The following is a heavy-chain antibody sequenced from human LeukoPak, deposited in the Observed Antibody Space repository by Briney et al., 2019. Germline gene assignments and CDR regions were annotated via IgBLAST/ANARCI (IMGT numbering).Heavy chain of an antibody. CDR1: GYTFTGYY. V-gene: IGHV1-2*02. J-gene: IGHJ5*02. D-gene: IGHD6-19*01. CDR3: AREPGGAVAGTCWFDP. CDR2: INPNSGGT. Sequence: GASVKVSCKASGYTFTGYYMHWVRQAPGQGLEWMGWINPNSGGTNYAQKFQGRVTMTRDTSISTAYMELSRLRSDDTAVYYCAREPGGAVAGTCWFDPWGQGTLVTVSS.